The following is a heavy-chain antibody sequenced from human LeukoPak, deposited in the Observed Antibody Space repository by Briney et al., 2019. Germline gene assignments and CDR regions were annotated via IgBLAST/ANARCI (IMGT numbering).Heavy chain of an antibody. Sequence: GESLKIFCKGSGYSFTSYWIGWVRQMPGKGLEWMGIIYPGDSDTRYSPSFQGQVTISADKSISTAYLQWSSLKASDTAMYYCARGQYCSGGSCYGFWFDPWGQGTLVTVSS. V-gene: IGHV5-51*01. CDR1: GYSFTSYW. J-gene: IGHJ5*02. CDR3: ARGQYCSGGSCYGFWFDP. D-gene: IGHD2-15*01. CDR2: IYPGDSDT.